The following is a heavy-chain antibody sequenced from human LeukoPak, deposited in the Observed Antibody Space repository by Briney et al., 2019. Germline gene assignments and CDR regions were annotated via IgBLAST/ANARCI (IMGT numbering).Heavy chain of an antibody. Sequence: SETLSLTCTVQGGSLSGAYWTWIRQPPGKGLEWIGEINHTGSTNYNPSFKSRVTMSAGTPKNHLSLNLTSVTAADTAVYYCARGPVRLARPYDYWGQGTLVTVSS. CDR3: ARGPVRLARPYDY. D-gene: IGHD3-9*01. CDR1: GGSLSGAY. V-gene: IGHV4-34*01. CDR2: INHTGST. J-gene: IGHJ4*02.